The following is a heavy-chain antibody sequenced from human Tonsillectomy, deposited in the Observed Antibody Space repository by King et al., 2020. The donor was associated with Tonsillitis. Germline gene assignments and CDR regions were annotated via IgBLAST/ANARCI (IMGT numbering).Heavy chain of an antibody. CDR2: IWNDGGNK. J-gene: IGHJ4*02. V-gene: IGHV3-33*08. Sequence: VQLVESGGGVVQPGTSLRLSCAASGFTFSSYGMHWVRQAPGKWQEWVAVIWNDGGNKYYRDSVKGRFTISRDNSKNTLYLQMKSLRAEDTAVYFCASGRLVFPPFVHWRLGPLVPVSS. CDR3: ASGRLVFPPFVH. D-gene: IGHD6-19*01. CDR1: GFTFSSYG.